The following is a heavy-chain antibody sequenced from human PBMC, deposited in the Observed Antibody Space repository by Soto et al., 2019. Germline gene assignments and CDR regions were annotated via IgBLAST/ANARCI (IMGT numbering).Heavy chain of an antibody. D-gene: IGHD6-13*01. Sequence: PGGSLRLSCAASGFTFSSYSMNWVRQAPGKGLEWVSSISSSSSYIYYADSVKGRFTISRDNAKNSLYLQMNSLRAEDTAVYYCASIIAAAGTDYYYYGMDVWGQGTTVTVSS. CDR1: GFTFSSYS. CDR3: ASIIAAAGTDYYYYGMDV. V-gene: IGHV3-21*01. J-gene: IGHJ6*02. CDR2: ISSSSSYI.